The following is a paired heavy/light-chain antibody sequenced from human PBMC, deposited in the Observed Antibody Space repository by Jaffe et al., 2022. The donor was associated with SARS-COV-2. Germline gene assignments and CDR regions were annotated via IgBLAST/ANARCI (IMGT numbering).Heavy chain of an antibody. Sequence: QVQLVESGGGVVQPGRSLRLSCAASGFTFSSYAMHWVRQAPGKGLEWVAVISYDGSNKYYADSVKGRFTISRDNSKNTLYLQMNSLRAEDTAVYYCARPSRGGYDFWSGSSHFDYWGQGTLVTVSS. CDR3: ARPSRGGYDFWSGSSHFDY. CDR2: ISYDGSNK. J-gene: IGHJ4*02. D-gene: IGHD3-3*01. CDR1: GFTFSSYA. V-gene: IGHV3-30-3*01.
Light chain of an antibody. CDR3: QQYNSPHT. J-gene: IGKJ2*01. V-gene: IGKV1-5*03. CDR2: KAS. CDR1: QSISSW. Sequence: DIQMTQSPSTLSASVGDRVTITCRASQSISSWLAWYQQKPGKAPKLLIYKASSLESGVPSRFSGSGSGTEFTLTISSLQPDDFATYYCQQYNSPHTFGQGTKLEIK.